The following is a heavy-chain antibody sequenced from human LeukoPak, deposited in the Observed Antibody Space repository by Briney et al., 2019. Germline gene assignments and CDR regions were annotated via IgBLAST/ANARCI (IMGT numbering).Heavy chain of an antibody. J-gene: IGHJ4*02. V-gene: IGHV3-30-3*01. Sequence: GGSLRLSCAASGFTFSSYAMQWVRQAPGKGLEWVAVISYDENNKYYADSVKGRFTISRDNYKNTLYLQMNSLRAEDTAMYYCARDRYGSGNYYTLLDYWGQGTLVTVSS. CDR2: ISYDENNK. CDR3: ARDRYGSGNYYTLLDY. D-gene: IGHD3-10*01. CDR1: GFTFSSYA.